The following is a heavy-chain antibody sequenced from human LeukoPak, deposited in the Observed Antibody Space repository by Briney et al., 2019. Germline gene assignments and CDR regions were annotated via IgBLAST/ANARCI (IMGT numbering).Heavy chain of an antibody. CDR3: ARAKSMIVVVSPFDY. CDR2: ISDGSGTK. J-gene: IGHJ4*02. D-gene: IGHD3-22*01. V-gene: IGHV3-48*04. Sequence: GGSLRLSCSASGFSFSDYSMNWVRQAPGKGLEWVSYISDGSGTKYYADSVKGRFTISRDNAKNSLYLQMNSLRAEDTAVYYCARAKSMIVVVSPFDYWGQGTLVTVSS. CDR1: GFSFSDYS.